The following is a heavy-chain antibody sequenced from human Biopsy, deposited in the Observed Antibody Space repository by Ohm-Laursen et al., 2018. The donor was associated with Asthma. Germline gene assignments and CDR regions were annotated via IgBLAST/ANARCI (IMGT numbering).Heavy chain of an antibody. J-gene: IGHJ4*02. D-gene: IGHD2-15*01. CDR1: GYPFTDYS. V-gene: IGHV1-18*04. CDR3: ARHRGYCTGGSCYPDFDY. Sequence: GASVKVSCKASGYPFTDYSVHWVRQAPGQGLDWMGWISVYNGDTDYAQKLQGRVTMTTDTSTSTAYMELRSLRSDDTAVYYCARHRGYCTGGSCYPDFDYWGQGTLVTVSS. CDR2: ISVYNGDT.